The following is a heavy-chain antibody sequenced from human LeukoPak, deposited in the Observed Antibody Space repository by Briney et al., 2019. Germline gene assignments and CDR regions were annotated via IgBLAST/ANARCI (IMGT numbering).Heavy chain of an antibody. CDR2: LWFDGSHQ. D-gene: IGHD3-22*01. CDR1: GFTFRTYG. Sequence: PGGSLRLSCAASGFTFRTYGMHWVRQTPGKGLEWVAFLWFDGSHQYYADSVRGRFIISRDNSNNTLYLQMNSLRADDTAVYYCARDGNYFDTTPNWFDYWGQGTLVTVSS. CDR3: ARDGNYFDTTPNWFDY. V-gene: IGHV3-33*01. J-gene: IGHJ5*01.